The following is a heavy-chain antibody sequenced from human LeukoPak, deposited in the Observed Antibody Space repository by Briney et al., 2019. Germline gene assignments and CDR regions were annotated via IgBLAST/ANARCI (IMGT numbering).Heavy chain of an antibody. CDR3: ARTAGDGYITD. CDR1: GYTFTDYY. Sequence: ASVKVSCKASGYTFTDYYIHWVRQAPGQGLEWMGWINPNSGDTNYAQKFQGRVTMTRDTSISTAYMELSSLRSDDTAMYYCARTAGDGYITDWGQGTLVTVSS. D-gene: IGHD5-24*01. CDR2: INPNSGDT. V-gene: IGHV1-2*02. J-gene: IGHJ4*02.